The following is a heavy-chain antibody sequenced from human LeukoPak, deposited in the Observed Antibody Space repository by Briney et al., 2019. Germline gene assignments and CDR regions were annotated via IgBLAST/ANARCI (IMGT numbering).Heavy chain of an antibody. V-gene: IGHV1-69*13. CDR3: ASRLMVEMSTYFDY. CDR1: GYTFTSYG. CDR2: ISHIFGSA. J-gene: IGHJ4*02. D-gene: IGHD5-24*01. Sequence: SVKVSCKASGYTFTSYGISWVRQAPGQGLEWMGGISHIFGSANYAQKFQGRVTITADESTTTAYMELSSLRSEDTAMYYCASRLMVEMSTYFDYWGQGTLVTVSS.